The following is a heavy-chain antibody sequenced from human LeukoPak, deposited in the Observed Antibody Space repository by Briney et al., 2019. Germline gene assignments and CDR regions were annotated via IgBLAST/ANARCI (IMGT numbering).Heavy chain of an antibody. CDR1: GFTVSSNY. V-gene: IGHV3-66*01. CDR3: ARIDYGGKTCAFDI. Sequence: GGSLRLSCAASGFTVSSNYMSWVRQAPGKGLEWVSVIYSGGSTYYADSVKGRFTISRDNSKNTLYLQMNSLRAEDTAVYYCARIDYGGKTCAFDIWGQGTMVTVSS. J-gene: IGHJ3*02. CDR2: IYSGGST. D-gene: IGHD4-17*01.